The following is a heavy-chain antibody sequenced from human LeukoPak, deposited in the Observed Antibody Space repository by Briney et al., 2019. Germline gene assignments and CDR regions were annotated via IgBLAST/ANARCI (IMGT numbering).Heavy chain of an antibody. Sequence: ASVKVSCKASGYTFTSYYMHWVRQAPGQGLEWMGIINPSGGSTSYAQKFQGRVTMTRDTSTSTVYMELSSLRSEDTAVYYCAKGSGFWSGYDAFDIWGQGTMVTVSS. J-gene: IGHJ3*02. CDR1: GYTFTSYY. D-gene: IGHD3-3*01. V-gene: IGHV1-46*01. CDR3: AKGSGFWSGYDAFDI. CDR2: INPSGGST.